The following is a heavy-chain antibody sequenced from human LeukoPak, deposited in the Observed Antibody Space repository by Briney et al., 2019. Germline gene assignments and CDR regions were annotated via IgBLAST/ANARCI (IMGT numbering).Heavy chain of an antibody. CDR1: GFTFSSYW. Sequence: GGSLRLSCAASGFTFSSYWMHWVRQAPGKWLGWVSRINSDGSSISYADCVKCRFTISRDNAKNTLYLQMNSLRAEDTAVYYCARNSHGSVGYYNNWGQGTLVTVSS. V-gene: IGHV3-74*01. CDR3: ARNSHGSVGYYNN. J-gene: IGHJ4*02. D-gene: IGHD3-10*01. CDR2: INSDGSSI.